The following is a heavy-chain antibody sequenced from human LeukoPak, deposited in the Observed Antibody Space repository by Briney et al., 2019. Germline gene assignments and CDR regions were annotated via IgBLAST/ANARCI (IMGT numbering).Heavy chain of an antibody. CDR3: ARDYYDSSGFGAFDI. CDR1: GYTFTAYY. CDR2: INPNSGGT. D-gene: IGHD3-22*01. J-gene: IGHJ3*02. Sequence: ASVKVSCKASGYTFTAYYMHWVRQAPGQGLEWMGWINPNSGGTNYAQKFQGRVTMTRDTSISTAYMELSRLRSDDTAVYYCARDYYDSSGFGAFDIWGQGTMVTVSS. V-gene: IGHV1-2*02.